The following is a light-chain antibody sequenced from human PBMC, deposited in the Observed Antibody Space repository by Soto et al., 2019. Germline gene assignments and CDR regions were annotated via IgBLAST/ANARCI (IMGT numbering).Light chain of an antibody. CDR3: QQHNNWPPIT. CDR2: AAS. J-gene: IGKJ3*01. CDR1: QSVSGN. Sequence: EIVMTQSPATLSVSPGERATLSCRASQSVSGNLAWYQQKPGQAPRLLIYAASTRATGIPARFSGSGSGTEFTLTISSLQSEDVSVYYCQQHNNWPPITFGPGTKVEIK. V-gene: IGKV3-15*01.